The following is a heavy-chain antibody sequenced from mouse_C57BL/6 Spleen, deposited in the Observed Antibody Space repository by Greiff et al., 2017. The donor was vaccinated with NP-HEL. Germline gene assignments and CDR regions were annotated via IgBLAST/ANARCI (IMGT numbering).Heavy chain of an antibody. V-gene: IGHV10-1*01. Sequence: EVKLVVSGGGLVQPKGSLKLSCAASGFSFNTYAMNWVRQAPGKGLELVARIRSKSNNYATYYADSVKDRFTISRDDPESMLYLQMNNLKTEDTARYYSVRQGQSPFEYWGQGTTLTVSS. CDR1: GFSFNTYA. CDR3: VRQGQSPFEY. J-gene: IGHJ2*01. CDR2: IRSKSNNYAT.